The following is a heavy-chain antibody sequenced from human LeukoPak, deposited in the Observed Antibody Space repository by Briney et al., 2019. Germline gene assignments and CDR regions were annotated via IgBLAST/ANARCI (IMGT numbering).Heavy chain of an antibody. Sequence: GGSLRLSCLASGFTFSSYGMHWVRQAPGKGLEWVAVISYDGSNKYYADSVKGRFTISRDNSKNTLYLQMNSLRAEDTAVYYCAKDWSDYVWGSYRPGYFQHWGQGTLVTVSS. J-gene: IGHJ1*01. CDR3: AKDWSDYVWGSYRPGYFQH. CDR2: ISYDGSNK. D-gene: IGHD3-16*02. V-gene: IGHV3-30*18. CDR1: GFTFSSYG.